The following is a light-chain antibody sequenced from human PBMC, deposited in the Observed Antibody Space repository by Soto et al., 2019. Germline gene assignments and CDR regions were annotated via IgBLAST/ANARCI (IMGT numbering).Light chain of an antibody. CDR3: LQYNGYYRT. CDR1: QSVSNNY. Sequence: IVLTQSPGTLSLSPGERATLSCRASQSVSNNYLAWYQQKPGQPPKLLIYWAFTRESGVPDRFSGSGSGTTFTLTISRLQADDFATYYCLQYNGYYRTFGQGTKVDTK. CDR2: WAF. J-gene: IGKJ1*01. V-gene: IGKV3-20*01.